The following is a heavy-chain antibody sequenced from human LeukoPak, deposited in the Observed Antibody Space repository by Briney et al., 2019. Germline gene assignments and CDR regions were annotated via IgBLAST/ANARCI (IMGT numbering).Heavy chain of an antibody. CDR3: AREEGYGSGSQRAFDI. CDR1: GFTFSDYY. D-gene: IGHD3-10*01. V-gene: IGHV3-11*01. Sequence: GGSLRLSFAASGFTFSDYYMSWIRQAPGKGLEWVSYISSSGSTIYYADSEKGRFTISRDNAKNSLYLQMNSLRAEDTAVYYCAREEGYGSGSQRAFDIWGQGTMVTVSS. CDR2: ISSSGSTI. J-gene: IGHJ3*02.